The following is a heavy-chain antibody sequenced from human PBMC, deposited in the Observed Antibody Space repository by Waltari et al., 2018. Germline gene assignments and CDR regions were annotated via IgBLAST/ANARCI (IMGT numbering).Heavy chain of an antibody. D-gene: IGHD3-10*01. J-gene: IGHJ1*01. CDR2: INNGETT. Sequence: QVQLQESGPGLVKPSETLSLTCSVSGASVSSSSHYWNWIRQAPGKGLEWIGYINNGETTNSNPALKSRVTIAIDTSKNQFSLDLRSVTAADTAVYFCARDQGGVYLGSSPDWGQGALVNVSS. CDR3: ARDQGGVYLGSSPD. CDR1: GASVSSSSHY. V-gene: IGHV4-61*01.